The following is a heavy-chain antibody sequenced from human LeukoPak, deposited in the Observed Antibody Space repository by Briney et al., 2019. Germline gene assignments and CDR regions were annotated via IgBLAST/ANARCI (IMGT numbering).Heavy chain of an antibody. CDR3: AGESGPYSSSWIDY. D-gene: IGHD6-13*01. V-gene: IGHV3-30*03. CDR2: ISYDGSNK. J-gene: IGHJ4*02. Sequence: GGSLRLSCAASGFTFSSYGMHWVRHAPGKGLDWVAFISYDGSNKYYADSVKGRFTISRDNSKNTLRLQMNSLRGEDTAVYYCAGESGPYSSSWIDYWGQGTLVTVSS. CDR1: GFTFSSYG.